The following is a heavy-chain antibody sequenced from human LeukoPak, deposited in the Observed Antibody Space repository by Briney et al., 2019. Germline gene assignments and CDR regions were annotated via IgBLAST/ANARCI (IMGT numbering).Heavy chain of an antibody. D-gene: IGHD6-6*01. CDR3: AKGSSSSRPYYFDY. J-gene: IGHJ4*02. V-gene: IGHV3-23*01. Sequence: PGGSLRLSCAASGFSFSSYAMSWVRQAPGKGLEWVSAITDSGGSTYHADSVKGRFTISRDNSKNTLFLQMNSLRVEDTAVYYCAKGSSSSRPYYFDYWGQGTLVTVSP. CDR1: GFSFSSYA. CDR2: ITDSGGST.